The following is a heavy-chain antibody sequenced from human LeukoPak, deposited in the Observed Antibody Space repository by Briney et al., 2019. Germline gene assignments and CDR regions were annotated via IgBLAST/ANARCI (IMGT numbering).Heavy chain of an antibody. D-gene: IGHD6-13*01. Sequence: RGSLRLSCAASGFTVSSNYMSWVRQAPGKGLEWVSVIYSGGSTYYADSVKGRFTISRDNAKNSLYLQMNSLRAEDTAVYYCAREQRLVMSYMWGQGTLVTVSS. CDR2: IYSGGST. J-gene: IGHJ4*02. CDR1: GFTVSSNY. CDR3: AREQRLVMSYM. V-gene: IGHV3-53*01.